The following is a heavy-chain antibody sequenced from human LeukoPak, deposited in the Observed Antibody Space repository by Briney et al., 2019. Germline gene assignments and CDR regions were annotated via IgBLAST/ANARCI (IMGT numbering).Heavy chain of an antibody. CDR3: AKIPTTAIDFDY. J-gene: IGHJ4*02. D-gene: IGHD2-21*02. Sequence: GGSLRLSCAASGFTFSSYAMHWVRQAPGKGLEWVAVISYDGSNKYYADSVKGRFTISRDNSKNTLYLQMNSLRAEDTAVYYCAKIPTTAIDFDYWGQGTLVTVSS. CDR1: GFTFSSYA. CDR2: ISYDGSNK. V-gene: IGHV3-30*18.